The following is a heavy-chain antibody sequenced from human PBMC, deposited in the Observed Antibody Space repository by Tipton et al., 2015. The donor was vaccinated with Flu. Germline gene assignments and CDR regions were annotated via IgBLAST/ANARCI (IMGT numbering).Heavy chain of an antibody. CDR3: AKVIPEKVAGLDY. CDR1: GFTFSRYA. D-gene: IGHD6-19*01. V-gene: IGHV3-23*01. Sequence: SLRLSCAASGFTFSRYAMSWVRQAPGKGLEWVSAASGGGANTYYADSVKGRFTISRDNSKNTLYLQMNSLRAEDTAIYYCAKVIPEKVAGLDYWGQGTLVTVSS. CDR2: ASGGGANT. J-gene: IGHJ4*02.